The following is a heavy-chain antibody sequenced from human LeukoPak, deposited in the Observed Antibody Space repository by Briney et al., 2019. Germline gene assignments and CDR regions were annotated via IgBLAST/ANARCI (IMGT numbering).Heavy chain of an antibody. J-gene: IGHJ4*02. CDR3: ASEFYGDYYY. Sequence: SETLSLTCSVSGGSICSYYWSWILQPAGKGLEWIGRIYTSGSTNYNPSVKSRVTMSVDTSKDQFSLKLSSVTAADTAVYYCASEFYGDYYYWGQGTLVTVSS. CDR2: IYTSGST. V-gene: IGHV4-4*07. CDR1: GGSICSYY. D-gene: IGHD4-17*01.